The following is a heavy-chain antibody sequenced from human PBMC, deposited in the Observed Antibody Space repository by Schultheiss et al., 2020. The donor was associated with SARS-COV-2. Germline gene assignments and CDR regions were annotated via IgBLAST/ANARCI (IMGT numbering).Heavy chain of an antibody. CDR1: GFTFSSYD. J-gene: IGHJ4*02. Sequence: GESLKISCAASGFTFSSYDMDWVRQAPGKGPEWVANINRDGSERYYADSVKGRFTISRDDTKNTLYLQINSLRVEDTAVYYCARVRGWYGLFDFWGQGTQVTVSS. CDR2: INRDGSER. V-gene: IGHV3-7*03. D-gene: IGHD6-19*01. CDR3: ARVRGWYGLFDF.